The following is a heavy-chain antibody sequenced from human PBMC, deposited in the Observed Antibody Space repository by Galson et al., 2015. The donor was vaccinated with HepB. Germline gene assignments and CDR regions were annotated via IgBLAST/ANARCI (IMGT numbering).Heavy chain of an antibody. V-gene: IGHV1-2*04. CDR2: ISPNSGGT. J-gene: IGHJ5*02. Sequence: SVKVSCKASGYTFTGYYMHWVRQAPGQGLEWMGWISPNSGGTNYAQKFQGWVTMTRDTSISTAYMELSRLRSDDTAVYYCARAKGFGELLYNWFDPWGQGTLVTVSS. D-gene: IGHD3-10*01. CDR3: ARAKGFGELLYNWFDP. CDR1: GYTFTGYY.